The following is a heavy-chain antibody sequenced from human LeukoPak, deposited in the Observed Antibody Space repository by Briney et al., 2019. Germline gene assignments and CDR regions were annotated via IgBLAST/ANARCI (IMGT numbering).Heavy chain of an antibody. J-gene: IGHJ4*02. D-gene: IGHD6-19*01. CDR3: ARGSSGWHAADY. V-gene: IGHV1-69*05. CDR1: GGTFSSYA. CDR2: IIPIFGTA. Sequence: GASVKVSCKASGGTFSSYAISWVRQAPGQGLEWMGRIIPIFGTANYAQKFQGGVTITTDESTSTAYMELSSLRSEDTAVYYCARGSSGWHAADYWGQGTLVTVSS.